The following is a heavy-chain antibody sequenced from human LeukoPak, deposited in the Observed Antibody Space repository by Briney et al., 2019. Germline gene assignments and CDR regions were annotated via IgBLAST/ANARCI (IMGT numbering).Heavy chain of an antibody. Sequence: GASVKVSCKASGYTLTGYYMHWVRQAPGQGLEWMGWINPNSGGTNYAQKFQGRVTMTRDTSISTAYMELSRLRSDDTAVYYCARDKYCGGDCYYGMDVWGQGTTVTVSS. J-gene: IGHJ6*02. D-gene: IGHD2-21*01. CDR3: ARDKYCGGDCYYGMDV. CDR1: GYTLTGYY. CDR2: INPNSGGT. V-gene: IGHV1-2*02.